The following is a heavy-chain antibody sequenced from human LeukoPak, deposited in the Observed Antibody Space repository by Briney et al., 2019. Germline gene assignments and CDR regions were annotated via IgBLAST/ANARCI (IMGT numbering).Heavy chain of an antibody. CDR3: ASDGYNRRAFDI. CDR1: GGTFSSYA. D-gene: IGHD5-24*01. V-gene: IGHV1-69*05. J-gene: IGHJ3*02. Sequence: ASVKVSCKASGGTFSSYAISWVRQAPGQGLEWMGGIIPIFGTANYAQKFQGRVTITTDESTSTAYMELSSLRSEDTAVYYCASDGYNRRAFDIWGQGTMVTVSS. CDR2: IIPIFGTA.